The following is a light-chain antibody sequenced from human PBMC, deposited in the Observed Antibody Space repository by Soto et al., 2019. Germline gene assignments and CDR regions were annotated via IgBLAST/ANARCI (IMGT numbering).Light chain of an antibody. J-gene: IGKJ4*01. CDR2: DAS. Sequence: DIQMTQSPSTLSASVGDRVTITCRASQTISSWLAWYQQKPGKAPKLLIYDASSLESGVPSRFSGSGSGTKFTLTFSSLQPDDFATYYCQQYNSYSPLTFGGGTKV. CDR1: QTISSW. CDR3: QQYNSYSPLT. V-gene: IGKV1-5*01.